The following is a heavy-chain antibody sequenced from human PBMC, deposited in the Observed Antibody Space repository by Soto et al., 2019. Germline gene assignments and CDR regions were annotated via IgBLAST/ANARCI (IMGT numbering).Heavy chain of an antibody. CDR3: AGMRNCGGDCWGAFDI. CDR1: GYSFTSYW. CDR2: IYPGDSDT. D-gene: IGHD2-21*02. V-gene: IGHV5-51*01. J-gene: IGHJ3*02. Sequence: GESLKISCKGSGYSFTSYWIGWVRQMPGKGLEWMGIIYPGDSDTRYSPSFQGQVTISADKSISTAYLQWSSLKASDTAMYYCAGMRNCGGDCWGAFDIWGQGTMVTVSS.